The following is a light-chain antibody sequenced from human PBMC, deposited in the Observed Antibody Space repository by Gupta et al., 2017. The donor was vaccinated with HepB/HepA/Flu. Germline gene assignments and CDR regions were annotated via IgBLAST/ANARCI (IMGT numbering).Light chain of an antibody. Sequence: DSQLTQSPSFLAASVGDRVTITCRASQGIFNSLAWYQQTPGEAPNLLLPASSTVCSGVPSRTSSSDSGADITIIISRLPAEDFVTYCSQQVNSSPRTFGQGTKLEIK. J-gene: IGKJ1*01. CDR2: ASS. CDR1: QGIFNS. CDR3: QQVNSSPRT. V-gene: IGKV1-9*01.